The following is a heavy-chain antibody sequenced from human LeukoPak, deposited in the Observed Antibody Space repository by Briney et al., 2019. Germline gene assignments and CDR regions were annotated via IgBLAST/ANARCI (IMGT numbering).Heavy chain of an antibody. J-gene: IGHJ4*02. CDR2: ISYDGSNK. V-gene: IGHV3-30-3*01. Sequence: GGSLRLSCAASGFTFSSYAMHWVRQAPGKGLEWVAVISYDGSNKYYEDSVKGRFTISRDNSKNTLYLQMNSLRAEDTAVYYCAGMATGFDYWGQGTLVTVSS. CDR3: AGMATGFDY. CDR1: GFTFSSYA. D-gene: IGHD5-24*01.